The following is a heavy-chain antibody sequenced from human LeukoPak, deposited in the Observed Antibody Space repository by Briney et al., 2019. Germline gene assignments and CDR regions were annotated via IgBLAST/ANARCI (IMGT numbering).Heavy chain of an antibody. CDR2: ISYDGGNK. V-gene: IGHV3-30-3*01. J-gene: IGHJ6*02. Sequence: GGSLRLSCAASGFTFSSYAMHWVRQAPGKGLEWVAVISYDGGNKYYADSVKGRFTISRDNSKNTLYLQMNSLRAEDTAVYYCARDDGCSSTSCYATRFFYYYYYGMDVWGQGTTVTVSS. CDR1: GFTFSSYA. CDR3: ARDDGCSSTSCYATRFFYYYYYGMDV. D-gene: IGHD2-2*01.